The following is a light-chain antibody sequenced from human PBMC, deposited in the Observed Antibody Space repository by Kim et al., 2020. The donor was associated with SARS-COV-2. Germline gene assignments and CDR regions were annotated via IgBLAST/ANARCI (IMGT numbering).Light chain of an antibody. CDR2: RAS. Sequence: VSPGGGATLSCRASQSVDRNVAWYQQKTGQPPRLLIYRASTRATGIPARFSGSGSGTDFSLTISSLPSEDLALYYCQQYRYWPITFGQGTRLEIK. CDR1: QSVDRN. J-gene: IGKJ5*01. CDR3: QQYRYWPIT. V-gene: IGKV3-15*01.